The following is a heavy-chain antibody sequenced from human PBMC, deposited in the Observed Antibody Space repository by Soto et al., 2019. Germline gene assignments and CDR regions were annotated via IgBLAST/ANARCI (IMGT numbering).Heavy chain of an antibody. CDR1: GGSISSSSYY. CDR3: ARGTYDYGDYRNWFDP. D-gene: IGHD4-17*01. J-gene: IGHJ5*02. Sequence: PSETLSLTCTVSGGSISSSSYYWGWIRQPPGKGLEWIGSIYYSGSTYYNPSLKSRVTISVDTSKNQFSLKLSSVTAADTAVYYCARGTYDYGDYRNWFDPWGQGTLVTVSS. CDR2: IYYSGST. V-gene: IGHV4-39*01.